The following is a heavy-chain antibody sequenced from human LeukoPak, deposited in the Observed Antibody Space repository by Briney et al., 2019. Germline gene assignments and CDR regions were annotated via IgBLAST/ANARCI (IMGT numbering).Heavy chain of an antibody. CDR2: IYTSGST. D-gene: IGHD3-22*01. J-gene: IGHJ3*02. Sequence: SQTLSLTCTVSGGSISSGSYYWSWIRQPAGKGLEWIGRIYTSGSTNYNPPLKSRVTISVDTSKNQFSLKLSSVTAADTAVYYCARGDYDSSGYYSDAFDIWGQGTMVTVSS. CDR3: ARGDYDSSGYYSDAFDI. CDR1: GGSISSGSYY. V-gene: IGHV4-61*02.